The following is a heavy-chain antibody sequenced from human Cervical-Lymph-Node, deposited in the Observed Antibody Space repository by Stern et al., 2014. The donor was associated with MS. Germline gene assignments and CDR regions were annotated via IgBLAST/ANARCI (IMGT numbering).Heavy chain of an antibody. D-gene: IGHD1-26*01. J-gene: IGHJ5*02. CDR1: GYTFTSYG. CDR2: INTYNGDT. V-gene: IGHV1-18*01. CDR3: ARGWELNL. Sequence: MQLEESGAEVKKPGASVKVSCRTSGYTFTSYGISWVRHAPGQGLEWMGWINTYNGDTNSTQNLQGRVTMTTDTSTSTVYMELRSLRSADTAVYYCARGWELNLWGQGTLVTVSS.